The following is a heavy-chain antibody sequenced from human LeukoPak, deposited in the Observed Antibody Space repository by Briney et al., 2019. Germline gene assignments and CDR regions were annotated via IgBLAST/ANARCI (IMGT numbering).Heavy chain of an antibody. CDR1: GCTFTGYY. CDR2: INPNSGGT. V-gene: IGHV1-2*06. CDR3: ARDPGIAARPGYFQH. Sequence: ASVKVSCKASGCTFTGYYMHWVRQAPGLGLEWMGQINPNSGGTNHAQKFQGRVTMTRDTSISTAYMELSRLRSDDTAVYYCARDPGIAARPGYFQHWGQGTLVTVSS. J-gene: IGHJ1*01. D-gene: IGHD6-6*01.